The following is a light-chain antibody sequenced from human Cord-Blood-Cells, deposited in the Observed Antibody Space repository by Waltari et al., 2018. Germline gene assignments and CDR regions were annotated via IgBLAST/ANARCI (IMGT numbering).Light chain of an antibody. CDR2: WAS. V-gene: IGKV4-1*01. J-gene: IGKJ2*01. CDR1: QSVLYSSNNKNY. Sequence: DIVMTQSPVSLAVSLGERDTINCKSTQSVLYSSNNKNYLAWYQQKPGQPPKLLIYWASTRESGVPDRFSGSGSGTDFTLTISSLQAEDVAVYYCQQYYSTPYTFGQGTKLEIK. CDR3: QQYYSTPYT.